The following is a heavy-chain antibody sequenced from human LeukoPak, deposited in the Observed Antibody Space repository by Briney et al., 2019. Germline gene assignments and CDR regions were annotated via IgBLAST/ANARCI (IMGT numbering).Heavy chain of an antibody. V-gene: IGHV1-2*02. CDR2: INPSGGGT. Sequence: ASVKVSCKASGYTFSDFYIHWVRQAPGQGLEWVGWINPSGGGTNYAPQFQGRVTMARDTSISTAYMELSRLTSDDTAVYYCAKDRRGPKSYYYFYYMDVWGKGTTVTVSS. D-gene: IGHD3-16*01. CDR1: GYTFSDFY. J-gene: IGHJ6*03. CDR3: AKDRRGPKSYYYFYYMDV.